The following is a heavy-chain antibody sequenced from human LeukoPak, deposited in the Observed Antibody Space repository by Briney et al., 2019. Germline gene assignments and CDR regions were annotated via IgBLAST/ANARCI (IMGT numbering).Heavy chain of an antibody. Sequence: PSETLSLTCTVSGYSISSGYYWGWIRQPPGKGLEWIGSIYHSGSTYYNPSLKSRVTISVDTSKNQFSLKLSSVTAADTAVYYCARDPSIVVAPAAIDYWGQGTLVTVSS. D-gene: IGHD2-2*01. V-gene: IGHV4-38-2*02. CDR2: IYHSGST. J-gene: IGHJ4*02. CDR3: ARDPSIVVAPAAIDY. CDR1: GYSISSGYY.